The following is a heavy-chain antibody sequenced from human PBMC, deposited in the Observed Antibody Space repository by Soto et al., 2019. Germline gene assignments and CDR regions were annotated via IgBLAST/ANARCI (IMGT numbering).Heavy chain of an antibody. Sequence: ASVKVSCKASGYTFTDYYMHWVRLAPGQGLEWMGWINPNSGETNYPQKFQGRVSLTSDTSLSTAYMELTSLRSDDTAVYYCATMPYYYYALDVWGQGTTVTVSS. CDR2: INPNSGET. CDR1: GYTFTDYY. V-gene: IGHV1-2*02. CDR3: ATMPYYYYALDV. D-gene: IGHD2-2*01. J-gene: IGHJ6*02.